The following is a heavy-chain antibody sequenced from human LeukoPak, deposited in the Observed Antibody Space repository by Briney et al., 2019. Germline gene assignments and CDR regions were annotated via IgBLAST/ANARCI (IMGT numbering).Heavy chain of an antibody. D-gene: IGHD3-22*01. Sequence: PSETLSLICSVSSGSMTDSCWSWFRQAPGKGFEWLGFIYPDGRIEYSPSLRSRVTFSVATSKLEATVRLSSVTASDTAVYYCTREGYDRSGYFLDFWGQGILVTVFS. CDR2: IYPDGRI. V-gene: IGHV4-59*12. CDR1: SGSMTDSC. CDR3: TREGYDRSGYFLDF. J-gene: IGHJ4*02.